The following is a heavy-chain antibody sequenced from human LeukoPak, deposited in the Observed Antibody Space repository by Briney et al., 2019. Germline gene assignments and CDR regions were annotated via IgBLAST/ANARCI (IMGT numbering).Heavy chain of an antibody. CDR1: GVSISSVGYY. J-gene: IGHJ4*02. Sequence: SQTLSLTCTVSGVSISSVGYYWGWIRQPPGKGLEWIGSIYYTGSAYYNPSLKSRVTMSVDTSKNQFSLRLSSVTAADTAVYSCARHPERYSYFDYWGQGTLVTVSS. V-gene: IGHV4-39*01. CDR2: IYYTGSA. D-gene: IGHD5-18*01. CDR3: ARHPERYSYFDY.